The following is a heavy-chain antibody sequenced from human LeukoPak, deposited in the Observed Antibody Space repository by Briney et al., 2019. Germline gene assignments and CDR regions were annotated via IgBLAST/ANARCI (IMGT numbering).Heavy chain of an antibody. CDR2: IYYSGST. Sequence: SQTLSLTCTVSGGSISSGGYYWSWIRQHPGKGLEWIGYIYYSGSTYYNPSLKGRVTISVDTSKNQFSLKLSSVTAADTAVYYCASTGTAYYYGMDVWGQGTTVTVSS. J-gene: IGHJ6*02. CDR3: ASTGTAYYYGMDV. V-gene: IGHV4-31*03. D-gene: IGHD1-14*01. CDR1: GGSISSGGYY.